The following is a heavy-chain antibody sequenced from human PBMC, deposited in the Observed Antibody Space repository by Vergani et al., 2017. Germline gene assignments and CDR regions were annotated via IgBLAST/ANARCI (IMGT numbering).Heavy chain of an antibody. V-gene: IGHV4-31*03. CDR1: GGSVSSGGYY. J-gene: IGHJ3*02. CDR3: ARRSRKDIVVVVAAEAFDI. CDR2: IYYSGST. Sequence: QVQLQESGPGLVKPSETLSLTCTVSGGSVSSGGYYWSWIRQHPGKGLEWIGYIYYSGSTYYNPSLKSRVTISVDTSKNQFSLKLSSVTAADTAVYYCARRSRKDIVVVVAAEAFDIWGQGTMVTVSS. D-gene: IGHD2-15*01.